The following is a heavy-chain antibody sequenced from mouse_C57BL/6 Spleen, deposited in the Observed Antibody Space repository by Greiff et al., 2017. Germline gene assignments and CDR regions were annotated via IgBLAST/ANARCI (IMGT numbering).Heavy chain of an antibody. CDR3: ARSADYRNYGLAY. CDR1: GYTFTSYW. J-gene: IGHJ3*01. Sequence: QVQLQQPGAELVMPGASVKLSCKASGYTFTSYWMHWVKQRPGQGLEWIGEIDPSDSYTNYNQKFKGKSTLTVDKSSSTAYMQLSSLTSEDSAVFHGARSADYRNYGLAYWGQGTLVTVSA. D-gene: IGHD2-5*01. V-gene: IGHV1-69*01. CDR2: IDPSDSYT.